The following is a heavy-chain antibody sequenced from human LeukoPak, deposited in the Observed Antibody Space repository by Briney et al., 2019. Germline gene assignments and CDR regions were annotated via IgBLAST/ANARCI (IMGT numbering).Heavy chain of an antibody. CDR3: ARGPYYYDSSGYSRRWFDP. V-gene: IGHV3-23*01. CDR1: GFTFSTYA. J-gene: IGHJ5*02. CDR2: ISGSGGRT. Sequence: GGSLRLSCAASGFTFSTYAMTWVRQAPGKGLEWVSAISGSGGRTYYADSVKGRFTISRDNSKNTLYLQMNSLRAEDTAVYYCARGPYYYDSSGYSRRWFDPWGQGTLVTVSS. D-gene: IGHD3-22*01.